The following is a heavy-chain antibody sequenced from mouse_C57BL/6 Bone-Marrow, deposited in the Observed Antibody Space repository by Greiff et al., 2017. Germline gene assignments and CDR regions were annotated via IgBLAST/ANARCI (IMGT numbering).Heavy chain of an antibody. CDR2: ISYDGSN. CDR3: ARVRSNYDAMDY. CDR1: GYSITSGYY. D-gene: IGHD2-5*01. J-gene: IGHJ4*01. Sequence: EVQLVESGPGLVKPSQSLSLTCSVTGYSITSGYYWNWIRQFPGNKLEWMGYISYDGSNNYNPSLKNRISITRDTSKNQFFLKLNSVTTEDTATYYCARVRSNYDAMDYWGQGTSVTVSS. V-gene: IGHV3-6*01.